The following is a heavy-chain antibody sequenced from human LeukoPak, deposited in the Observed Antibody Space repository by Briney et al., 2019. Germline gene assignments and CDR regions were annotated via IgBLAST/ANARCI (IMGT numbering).Heavy chain of an antibody. D-gene: IGHD2-2*01. Sequence: SAKVSCKASGGTFSSYTISWVRQAPGQGLEWMGRIIPILGIANYAQKFQGRVTITADKSTSTAYMELSSLRSEDTAVYYCARDIDIVVVPAAMGSWFDPWGQGTLVTVSS. CDR2: IIPILGIA. V-gene: IGHV1-69*04. J-gene: IGHJ5*02. CDR3: ARDIDIVVVPAAMGSWFDP. CDR1: GGTFSSYT.